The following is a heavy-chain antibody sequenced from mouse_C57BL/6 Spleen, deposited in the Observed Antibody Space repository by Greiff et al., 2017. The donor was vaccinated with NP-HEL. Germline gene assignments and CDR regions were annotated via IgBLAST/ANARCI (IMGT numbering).Heavy chain of an antibody. CDR2: INPSSGYT. CDR1: GYTFTSYT. CDR3: ARRDNLYAMDY. Sequence: QVQLQQSGAELARPGASVKMSCKASGYTFTSYTMHWVKQRPGQGLEWIGYINPSSGYTKYNQKFKDKATLTADKSSSTAYMQLSSLTAEDSAVYYCARRDNLYAMDYWGQGTSVTVSS. J-gene: IGHJ4*01. V-gene: IGHV1-4*01. D-gene: IGHD1-3*01.